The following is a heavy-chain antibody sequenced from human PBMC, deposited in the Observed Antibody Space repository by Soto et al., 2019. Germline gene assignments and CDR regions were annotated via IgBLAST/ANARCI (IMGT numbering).Heavy chain of an antibody. CDR3: ARDKASRNYYDSSGYYYVFDY. CDR1: GGNFRSYA. Sequence: SVKGSCKATGGNFRSYAISWVRQAPGQGLEWMGGIIPIFGTANYAQKFQGRVTITADKSTSTAYMELSSLRSEDTAVYYCARDKASRNYYDSSGYYYVFDYRRQGPLVTVS. V-gene: IGHV1-69*06. D-gene: IGHD3-22*01. CDR2: IIPIFGTA. J-gene: IGHJ4*02.